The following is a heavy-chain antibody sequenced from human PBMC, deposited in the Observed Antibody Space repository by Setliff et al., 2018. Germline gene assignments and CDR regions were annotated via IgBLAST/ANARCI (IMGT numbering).Heavy chain of an antibody. CDR2: ISSRSNTI. CDR1: GFTFSTYE. V-gene: IGHV3-48*03. J-gene: IGHJ6*02. CDR3: ARYMDV. Sequence: PGGSLRLSCAASGFTFSTYEMNWVRQAPGKGLEWLSDISSRSNTIYYADSVRGRFTISRDNAKNSLYLQMNSLRAEDTAVYYCARYMDVWGQGTTVTVSS.